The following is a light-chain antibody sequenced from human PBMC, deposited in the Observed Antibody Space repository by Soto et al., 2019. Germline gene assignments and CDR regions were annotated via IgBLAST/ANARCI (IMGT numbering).Light chain of an antibody. CDR3: QQYDNWPL. V-gene: IGKV3-15*01. Sequence: IVMTQSPGTLSVSPGARATLSCRAGQHIGNKVGWYQQKPGQAPRLLIYGASTRATGIPVRVSGSGSGTAFTLTISSLQSDDFAVYYCQQYDNWPLFGQGTRLEIK. CDR1: QHIGNK. J-gene: IGKJ5*01. CDR2: GAS.